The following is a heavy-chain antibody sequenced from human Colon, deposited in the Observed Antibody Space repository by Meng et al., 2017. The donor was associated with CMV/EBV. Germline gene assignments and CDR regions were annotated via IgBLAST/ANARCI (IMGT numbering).Heavy chain of an antibody. CDR2: IFPADSDT. V-gene: IGHV5-51*01. CDR3: VRRRGNFMVDY. CDR1: EFTFTDYW. Sequence: GESLKISCKGSEFTFTDYWIAWVRQMPGKGLEFMGMIFPADSDTRYSPSFQGLASISADNTLNSAHLQFSSLKASDSAVYYCVRRRGNFMVDYWGQGTLVTVSS. J-gene: IGHJ4*02. D-gene: IGHD2-8*01.